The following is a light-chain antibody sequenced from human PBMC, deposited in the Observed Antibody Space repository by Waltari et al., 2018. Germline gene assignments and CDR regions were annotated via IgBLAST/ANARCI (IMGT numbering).Light chain of an antibody. CDR1: GSNIGAGYD. Sequence: QSVLTQPPSVSGAPGQRVTISCTGSGSNIGAGYDVHWYQQLPRAAPKLLIYGSTSRPFVVPDRFFGSTSGTSAPLAITGLQADDEADYYCQSYDTSLMVVFGGGTKLTVL. CDR3: QSYDTSLMVV. V-gene: IGLV1-40*01. CDR2: GST. J-gene: IGLJ3*02.